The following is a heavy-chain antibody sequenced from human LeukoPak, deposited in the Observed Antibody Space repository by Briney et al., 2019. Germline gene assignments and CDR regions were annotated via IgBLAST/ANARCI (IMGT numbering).Heavy chain of an antibody. CDR3: ARGGDSSGWYYYFDY. V-gene: IGHV1-69*13. CDR2: IIPIFGTA. Sequence: GASVKVSCKASGGTFSSYAISWVRQAPGQGLEWMGGIIPIFGTANYAQKFQGRVTITADESTSTAYMELSSLRSEDTAVYYCARGGDSSGWYYYFDYWGQGTLVTVSS. J-gene: IGHJ4*02. D-gene: IGHD6-19*01. CDR1: GGTFSSYA.